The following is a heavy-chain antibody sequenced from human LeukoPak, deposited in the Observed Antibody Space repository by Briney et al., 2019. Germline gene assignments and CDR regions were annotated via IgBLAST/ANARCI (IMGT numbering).Heavy chain of an antibody. V-gene: IGHV3-48*03. CDR1: GFTFSSYE. CDR2: ISSSGSNI. Sequence: GGSLRLSCAASGFTFSSYEMNWVRQAPGKGLEWFSYISSSGSNIHYADSVKGRFTISRDNAKNSLHLQMNSLRAEDTAVYYCARDRYYGSGDFDYWGQGTLVTVSS. J-gene: IGHJ4*02. D-gene: IGHD3-10*01. CDR3: ARDRYYGSGDFDY.